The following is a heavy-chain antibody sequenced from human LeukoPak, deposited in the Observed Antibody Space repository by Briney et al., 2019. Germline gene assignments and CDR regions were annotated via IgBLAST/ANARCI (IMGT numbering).Heavy chain of an antibody. V-gene: IGHV3-7*03. D-gene: IGHD2-2*01. CDR3: AREVVVVPAAMGWYYYYGMDV. CDR1: GFTLSSYW. Sequence: GGSLRLSCAASGFTLSSYWMSWVRQAPGKGLEWVANIKKDGSEKYYVDSVKGRFTISRDNAKNTLYLQMNSLRAEDTAVYYCAREVVVVPAAMGWYYYYGMDVWGQGTTVTVSS. J-gene: IGHJ6*02. CDR2: IKKDGSEK.